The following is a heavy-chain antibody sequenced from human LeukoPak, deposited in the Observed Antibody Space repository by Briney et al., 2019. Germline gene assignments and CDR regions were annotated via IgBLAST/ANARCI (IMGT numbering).Heavy chain of an antibody. D-gene: IGHD2-2*01. J-gene: IGHJ4*02. CDR3: AREGPPSDIVVVPAATDFDY. CDR2: ISYDGSNK. CDR1: GFTFSSYN. Sequence: GGSLRLSCAASGFTFSSYNMTWVRQAPGKGLEWVAVISYDGSNKYYADSVKGRFTISRDNSKNTLYLQMNSLRAEDTAVYYCAREGPPSDIVVVPAATDFDYWGQGTLVTVSS. V-gene: IGHV3-30-3*01.